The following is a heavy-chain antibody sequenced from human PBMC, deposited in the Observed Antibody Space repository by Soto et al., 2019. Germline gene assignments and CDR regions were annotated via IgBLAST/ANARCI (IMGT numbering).Heavy chain of an antibody. CDR2: ISSDGSSK. CDR3: ARKGMGARKYLYGDLDV. Sequence: GGSLRLSFAASGFTFTYHTLHWVRQAPCRGLEWVALISSDGSSKYFADSVKGRFTVSRDNSKNTLSLHMNSLRTEDTSVYYCARKGMGARKYLYGDLDVGGQGTTVTVSS. CDR1: GFTFTYHT. J-gene: IGHJ6*02. V-gene: IGHV3-30-3*01. D-gene: IGHD3-10*01.